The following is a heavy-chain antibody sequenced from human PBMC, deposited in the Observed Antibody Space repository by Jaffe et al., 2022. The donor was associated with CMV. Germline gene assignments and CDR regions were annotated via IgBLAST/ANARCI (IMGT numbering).Heavy chain of an antibody. V-gene: IGHV3-7*03. D-gene: IGHD5-12*01. Sequence: EVQLVESGGGLVQPGGSLRLSCAASGFTFSSFWMGWVRQAPGKGLEWVANIKEDGSERYYVDSVKGRFTISRDNADRSLSLQMNSLRADDTAVYYCARVHILTTISDWNFDLWGRGTLVTVSS. CDR1: GFTFSSFW. CDR3: ARVHILTTISDWNFDL. J-gene: IGHJ2*01. CDR2: IKEDGSER.